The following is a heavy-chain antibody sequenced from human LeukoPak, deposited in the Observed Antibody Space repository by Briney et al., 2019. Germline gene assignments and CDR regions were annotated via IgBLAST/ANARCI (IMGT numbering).Heavy chain of an antibody. CDR1: DYTFTSYG. V-gene: IGHV1-69*04. CDR3: ARGPYYGSGSDY. D-gene: IGHD3-10*01. CDR2: IIPILGIA. J-gene: IGHJ4*02. Sequence: SVKVSCKASDYTFTSYGISWVRQAPGQGLEWMGRIIPILGIANYAQKFQGRVTITADKSTSTAYMELSSLRSEDTAVYYCARGPYYGSGSDYWGQGTLVTVSS.